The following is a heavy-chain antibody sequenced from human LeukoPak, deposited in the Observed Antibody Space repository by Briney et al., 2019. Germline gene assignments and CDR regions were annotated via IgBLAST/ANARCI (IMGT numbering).Heavy chain of an antibody. V-gene: IGHV3-7*01. CDR2: IKQDGSQK. Sequence: GGSLRLSCVASGFTFTNYWMNWVRQAPGKGLEWVASIKQDGSQKSYVDSVKGRFTISRDNAKNSLSLQMDSLRGEDTAVYYCAREPGDAFDIWGQGTMVTVSS. J-gene: IGHJ3*02. CDR1: GFTFTNYW. CDR3: AREPGDAFDI.